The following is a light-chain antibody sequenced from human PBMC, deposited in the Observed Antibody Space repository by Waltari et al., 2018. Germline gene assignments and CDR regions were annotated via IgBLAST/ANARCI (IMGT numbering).Light chain of an antibody. CDR1: QSISSW. CDR3: QQYDSYSGT. V-gene: IGKV1-5*03. J-gene: IGKJ1*01. Sequence: QMPQSPSTLSASVGDRVTIPCRASQSISSWLAGYQQKPGKAPNLLIYKASRLESGVPSRFSGSGSGTEFTLTISSLQPDDFATYYCQQYDSYSGTFGQGTKVDIK. CDR2: KAS.